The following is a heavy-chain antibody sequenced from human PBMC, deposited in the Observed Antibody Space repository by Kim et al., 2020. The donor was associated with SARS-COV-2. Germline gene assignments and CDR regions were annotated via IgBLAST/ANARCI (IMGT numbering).Heavy chain of an antibody. V-gene: IGHV1-69*13. CDR1: GGTFSSYA. J-gene: IGHJ6*02. CDR2: IIPIFGTA. CDR3: ARRYYDYYGMDV. Sequence: SVKVSCKASGGTFSSYAISWVLQAPGQGLEWMGGIIPIFGTANYAQKFQGRVTITADESTSTAYMELSSLRSEDTAVYYCARRYYDYYGMDVWGQGTTVTVSS.